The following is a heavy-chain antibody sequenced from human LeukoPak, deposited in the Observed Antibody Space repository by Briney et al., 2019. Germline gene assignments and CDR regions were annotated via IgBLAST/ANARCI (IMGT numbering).Heavy chain of an antibody. CDR2: IKEDGSEK. CDR1: GFTFSRYW. Sequence: GGSLRLSYAASGFTFSRYWMTWVRQAPGKGLEWVANIKEDGSEKYYADSVKGRFTISRDNSKDTLYLQMNSLRPEDTAVYYCARVIRGYTYGYYDYWGQGTLVTVSS. CDR3: ARVIRGYTYGYYDY. J-gene: IGHJ4*02. D-gene: IGHD5-18*01. V-gene: IGHV3-7*01.